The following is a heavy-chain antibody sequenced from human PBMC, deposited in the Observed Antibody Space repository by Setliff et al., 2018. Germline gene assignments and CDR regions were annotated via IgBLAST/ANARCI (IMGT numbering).Heavy chain of an antibody. CDR3: ARDTCSLTSCQDDYFDY. Sequence: ASVKVSCKASGYTFVNYGVSWVRQAPGQGVEWMGWISTYSGAIKNVPKFRDRVTMTTDASTNTAHMELRSLTSDDTAVYYCARDTCSLTSCQDDYFDYWGQGTLVTVSS. J-gene: IGHJ4*02. CDR2: ISTYSGAI. D-gene: IGHD2-2*01. V-gene: IGHV1-18*01. CDR1: GYTFVNYG.